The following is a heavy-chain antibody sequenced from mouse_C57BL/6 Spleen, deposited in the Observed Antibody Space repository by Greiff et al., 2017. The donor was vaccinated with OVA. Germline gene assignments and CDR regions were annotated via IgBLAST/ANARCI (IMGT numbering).Heavy chain of an antibody. Sequence: QVQLQQSGPELVKPGASVKISCKASGYAFSSSWMNWVKQRPGKGLEWIGRIYTGDGDTNSNGKYTGKATLSADNSSNTAYIQLSSLTSEDSAVYCGATIYYEYDYGGSYAMDYWGQGTSVTVSS. CDR2: IYTGDGDT. J-gene: IGHJ4*01. D-gene: IGHD2-4*01. V-gene: IGHV1-82*01. CDR1: GYAFSSSW. CDR3: ATIYYEYDYGGSYAMDY.